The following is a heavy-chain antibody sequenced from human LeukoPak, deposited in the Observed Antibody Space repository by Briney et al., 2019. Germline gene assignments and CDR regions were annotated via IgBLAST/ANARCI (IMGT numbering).Heavy chain of an antibody. CDR2: IYSGGST. D-gene: IGHD2-15*01. CDR1: GFTVSSNY. CDR3: APLGGYCSGGTCYSLDV. J-gene: IGHJ6*03. V-gene: IGHV3-53*01. Sequence: GGSLRLSCAASGFTVSSNYMSWVRQAPGKGLEWVSVIYSGGSTYYADSVKGRFTISRDNPKNTLYLQMNSLRGEDTAVYYCAPLGGYCSGGTCYSLDVWGKGTTVTVSS.